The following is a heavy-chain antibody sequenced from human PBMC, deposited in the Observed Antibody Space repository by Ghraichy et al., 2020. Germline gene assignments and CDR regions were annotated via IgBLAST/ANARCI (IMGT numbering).Heavy chain of an antibody. D-gene: IGHD3-10*01. J-gene: IGHJ4*02. V-gene: IGHV1-8*01. CDR3: ARAPHGSGGSPEDY. Sequence: ASVKVSCKASGYTFTSYDINWVRQATGQGLEWMGWMNPNSGNTGYAQKFQGRVTMTRNTSISTAYMELSSLRSEDTAVYYCARAPHGSGGSPEDYWGQGTLVTVSS. CDR1: GYTFTSYD. CDR2: MNPNSGNT.